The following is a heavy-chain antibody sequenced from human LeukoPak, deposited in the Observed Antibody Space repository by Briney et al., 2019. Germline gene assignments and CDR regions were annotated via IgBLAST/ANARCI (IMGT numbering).Heavy chain of an antibody. CDR2: ISGSGGST. J-gene: IGHJ4*02. V-gene: IGHV3-23*01. CDR3: AINEEVVVAATGTFDN. CDR1: GFTFSSYA. D-gene: IGHD2-15*01. Sequence: PGGSLRLSCAASGFTFSSYAMSWVRQAPGKGLEWVSAISGSGGSTYYADSVKGRFTISRDNSKNTLYLQMNSLRAEDTAVYYCAINEEVVVAATGTFDNWGQGTLVTVSS.